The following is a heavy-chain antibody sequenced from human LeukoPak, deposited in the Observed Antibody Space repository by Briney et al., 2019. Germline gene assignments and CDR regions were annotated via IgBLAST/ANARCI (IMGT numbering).Heavy chain of an antibody. CDR2: IYYSGST. D-gene: IGHD3-10*01. CDR1: GYSITSAYY. J-gene: IGHJ3*02. V-gene: IGHV4-61*01. CDR3: ARARKVTGYAFDI. Sequence: PSETLSLTCTVSGYSITSAYYWSWIRQPPGKGLEWIGYIYYSGSTNYNPSLKSRVTISVDTSKNQFSLKLSSVTAADTAVYYCARARKVTGYAFDIWGQGTMVTVSS.